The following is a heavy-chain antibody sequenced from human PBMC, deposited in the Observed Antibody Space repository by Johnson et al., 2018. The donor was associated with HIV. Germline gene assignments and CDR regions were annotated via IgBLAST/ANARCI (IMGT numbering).Heavy chain of an antibody. CDR3: VTRYPPHRPGSFDI. CDR1: GFTFSDHY. V-gene: IGHV3-11*04. CDR2: ISSSGSTI. Sequence: QMLLVESGGGLVKPGGSLRLSCAASGFTFSDHYMSWIRQAPGKGPDWVSYISSSGSTIYYADSVKGRFTISRDNAKNSLYLQMNSLRAEDTAVYYCVTRYPPHRPGSFDIWDQVTMVTVSS. J-gene: IGHJ3*02. D-gene: IGHD1-1*01.